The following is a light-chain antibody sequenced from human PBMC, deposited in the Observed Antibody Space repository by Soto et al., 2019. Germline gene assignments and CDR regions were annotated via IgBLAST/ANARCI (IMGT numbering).Light chain of an antibody. V-gene: IGKV1-6*01. CDR1: QDIRND. J-gene: IGKJ2*01. CDR3: LQDYNHPFT. CDR2: GAS. Sequence: AIQMTQSPSSLSASVGDRVTITCRASQDIRNDLGWFQQKPGKVPRLLIYGASSLQSGVPSRFSGSGSGTDFTLTISSLQPEDFATYYCLQDYNHPFTFGQGTKLEIK.